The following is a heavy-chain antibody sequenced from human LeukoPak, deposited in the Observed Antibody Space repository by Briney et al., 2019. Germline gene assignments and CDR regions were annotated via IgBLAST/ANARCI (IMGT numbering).Heavy chain of an antibody. J-gene: IGHJ4*02. CDR3: ARDLPYDSSGYPLDY. CDR1: GFTFSSYG. D-gene: IGHD3-22*01. V-gene: IGHV3-33*01. Sequence: GGSLRLSCAASGFTFSSYGMHWVRQAPGEGLEWVAVIWYDGSNKYYADSVKGRFTISRDNSKNTLYLQMNSLRAEDTAVYYCARDLPYDSSGYPLDYWGQGTLVTVSS. CDR2: IWYDGSNK.